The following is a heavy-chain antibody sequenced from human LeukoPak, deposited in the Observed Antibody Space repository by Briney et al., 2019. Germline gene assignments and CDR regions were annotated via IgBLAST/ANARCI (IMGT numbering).Heavy chain of an antibody. CDR3: ARSGRGTYYYFDL. J-gene: IGHJ4*02. V-gene: IGHV1-18*01. Sequence: VASVKVSCKASGYTFTSYGITWVRQAPGQGLEWMGWMSAYNGYTNSAQKLQGRVSMTADTSTSTAYMELRSLRSDDTAVYYCARSGRGTYYYFDLWGQGTLVTVSS. D-gene: IGHD1-26*01. CDR1: GYTFTSYG. CDR2: MSAYNGYT.